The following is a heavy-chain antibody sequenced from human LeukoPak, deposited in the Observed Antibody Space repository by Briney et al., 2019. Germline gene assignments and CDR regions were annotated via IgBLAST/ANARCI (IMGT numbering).Heavy chain of an antibody. CDR2: IFYSGGT. D-gene: IGHD3-16*01. V-gene: IGHV4-59*01. CDR1: GGPISSYY. J-gene: IGHJ5*02. CDR3: ARLFSFPLRAPFDP. Sequence: SETLSLTCTVSGGPISSYYWSWIRQPPGKGLEWIGYIFYSGGTNYNPSLKSRVTISVDTSKNQFSLKLSSVTAADTAVYYCARLFSFPLRAPFDPWGQGTLVTVSS.